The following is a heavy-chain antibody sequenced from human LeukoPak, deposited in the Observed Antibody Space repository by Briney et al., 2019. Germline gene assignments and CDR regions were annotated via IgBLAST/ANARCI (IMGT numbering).Heavy chain of an antibody. D-gene: IGHD2-2*01. J-gene: IGHJ5*02. V-gene: IGHV1-18*01. CDR3: ARERFCSSTSCSRFDP. Sequence: ASVKVSCEASGYTFTSYGISWVRQAPGQGLEWMGWISAYNGNTNYAQKLQGRVTMTTDTSTSTAYMELRSLRSDDTAVYYCARERFCSSTSCSRFDPWGQGTLVTVSS. CDR1: GYTFTSYG. CDR2: ISAYNGNT.